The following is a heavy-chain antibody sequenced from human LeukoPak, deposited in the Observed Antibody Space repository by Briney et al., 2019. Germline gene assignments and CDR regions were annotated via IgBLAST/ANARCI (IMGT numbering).Heavy chain of an antibody. CDR3: ARLYGDYYFDY. D-gene: IGHD4-17*01. CDR2: IKQDGREK. V-gene: IGHV3-7*01. J-gene: IGHJ4*02. Sequence: AGGSLRLSCAASGFTFSSYWKSWVRQAPGKGLDWVANIKQDGREKYYFDSVKGRFTISRANAKNSLSLQMTSLRAEDTAVYYCARLYGDYYFDYWGQGTLVTVSS. CDR1: GFTFSSYW.